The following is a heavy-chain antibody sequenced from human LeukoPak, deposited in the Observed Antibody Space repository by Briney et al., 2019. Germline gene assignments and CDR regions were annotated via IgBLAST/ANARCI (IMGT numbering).Heavy chain of an antibody. V-gene: IGHV1-2*06. Sequence: ASVKVSCKASGYSFTGYYIHWVRQAPGQGLEWMGRISPNSGGTNYAQKFQGRVTMTRDTSISTAYMEVSRLRSDDTAVYYCARVSSPLQYNWFDPWGQGTLITASS. CDR3: ARVSSPLQYNWFDP. J-gene: IGHJ5*02. CDR2: ISPNSGGT. D-gene: IGHD1-14*01. CDR1: GYSFTGYY.